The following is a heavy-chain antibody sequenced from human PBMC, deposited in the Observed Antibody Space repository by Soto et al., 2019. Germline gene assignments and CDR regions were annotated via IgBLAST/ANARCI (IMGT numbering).Heavy chain of an antibody. CDR2: ISGSGGST. CDR1: GFTFSSYA. Sequence: GGSLRLSCAASGFTFSSYAMSWVRQAPGKGLEWVSAISGSGGSTYYADSVKGRFTISRDNSKNTLYLQMNSLRAEDTAVYYCAKDEVYDFWSGYLDYWGQGTLVTVSS. V-gene: IGHV3-23*01. D-gene: IGHD3-3*01. J-gene: IGHJ4*02. CDR3: AKDEVYDFWSGYLDY.